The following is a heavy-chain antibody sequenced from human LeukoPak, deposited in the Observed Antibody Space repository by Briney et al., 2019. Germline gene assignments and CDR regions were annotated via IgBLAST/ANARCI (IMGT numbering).Heavy chain of an antibody. CDR3: ATDLDYGGNSLGY. Sequence: ASVNVSCKVSGYTLTDLSMHWVRQAPGKGLEWMGGFDPEDGETIYAQKFQGRVTMTEDTSTDTAYMELSSLRSEDTAVYYCATDLDYGGNSLGYWGQGTLVTVSS. D-gene: IGHD4-23*01. CDR1: GYTLTDLS. CDR2: FDPEDGET. J-gene: IGHJ4*02. V-gene: IGHV1-24*01.